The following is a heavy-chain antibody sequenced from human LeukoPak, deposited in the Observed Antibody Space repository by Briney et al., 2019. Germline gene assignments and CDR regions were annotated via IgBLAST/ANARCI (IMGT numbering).Heavy chain of an antibody. CDR3: ARGGYDYIWESYRYNWFDP. Sequence: PSETLSLTCAVYGGSFSGYYWSWIRQPPGKGLEWIGEINHSGSTNYNPSLNSRVTISVDTSKNQFSLKLNSVTAADTAVFYCARGGYDYIWESYRYNWFDPWGQGTLVTVSS. D-gene: IGHD3-16*02. J-gene: IGHJ5*02. CDR2: INHSGST. V-gene: IGHV4-34*01. CDR1: GGSFSGYY.